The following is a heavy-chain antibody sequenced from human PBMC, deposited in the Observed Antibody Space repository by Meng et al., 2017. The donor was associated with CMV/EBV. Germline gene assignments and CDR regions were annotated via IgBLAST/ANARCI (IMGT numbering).Heavy chain of an antibody. D-gene: IGHD6-6*01. J-gene: IGHJ5*02. CDR3: VRDLTSPSESSSGSS. Sequence: GESLKISCAASGFSIRNYAMHWVRQAPGKGLEWVALILSDGSTESYADSVRGRFTISRDTSRNALYLQMNTLRNGDTAMYFCVRDLTSPSESSSGSSWGQGTLVTVSS. V-gene: IGHV3-30*02. CDR2: ILSDGSTE. CDR1: GFSIRNYA.